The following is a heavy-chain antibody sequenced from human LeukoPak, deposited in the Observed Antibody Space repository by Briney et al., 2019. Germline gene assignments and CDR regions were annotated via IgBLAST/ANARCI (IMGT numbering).Heavy chain of an antibody. Sequence: NSSETLSLTCAVYGGSFSGYYWTWIRQPPGKGLEWIAEIHHSGSTNYNPSLKSRVTISVDTSKNQFSLKLSSVTAADTAVYYCARGVYNRGDYWGQGTLVTVSS. CDR2: IHHSGST. CDR1: GGSFSGYY. V-gene: IGHV4-34*01. J-gene: IGHJ4*02. D-gene: IGHD1-1*01. CDR3: ARGVYNRGDY.